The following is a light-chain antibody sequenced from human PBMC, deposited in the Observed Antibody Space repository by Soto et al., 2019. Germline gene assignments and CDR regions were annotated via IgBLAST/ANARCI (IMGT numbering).Light chain of an antibody. CDR1: QSVSSSY. J-gene: IGKJ2*02. CDR3: QQYGISPPCT. CDR2: GAS. V-gene: IGKV3-20*01. Sequence: EIVLTQSPGTLSLSPGERATLSCRASQSVSSSYLAWYQQKPGQAPRLLIYGASSRATGIPDRFSGSGSGTYFTLTISRLEPEDFAVYYCQQYGISPPCTFGQGTKLEIK.